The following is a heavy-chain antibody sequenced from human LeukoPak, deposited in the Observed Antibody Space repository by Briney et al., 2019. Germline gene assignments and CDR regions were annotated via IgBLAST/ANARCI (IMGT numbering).Heavy chain of an antibody. Sequence: GGSLRLSCAASGFTFSGYGMHWVRQAPGKGLEWVAVIWYDGSNKYYADSVKGRFTISRDNSKNTLYLQMNSLRAEDTAVYYCARGRDSGYDLFDYWGQGTLVTVSS. CDR1: GFTFSGYG. V-gene: IGHV3-33*01. D-gene: IGHD5-12*01. CDR2: IWYDGSNK. CDR3: ARGRDSGYDLFDY. J-gene: IGHJ4*02.